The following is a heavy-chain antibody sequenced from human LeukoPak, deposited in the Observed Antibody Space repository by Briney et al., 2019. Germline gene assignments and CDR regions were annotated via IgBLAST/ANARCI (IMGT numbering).Heavy chain of an antibody. V-gene: IGHV4-30-2*01. CDR3: ARLTGYCSGGSCYLNDGWFDP. Sequence: SQTLSLTCAVSGGSISSGGYSWSWIRQPPGKGLEWIGYIYHSGSTYYNPSLKSRVTISVDTSKNQFSLKLSSVTAADTAVYYCARLTGYCSGGSCYLNDGWFDPWGQGTLVTVSS. D-gene: IGHD2-15*01. CDR2: IYHSGST. CDR1: GGSISSGGYS. J-gene: IGHJ5*02.